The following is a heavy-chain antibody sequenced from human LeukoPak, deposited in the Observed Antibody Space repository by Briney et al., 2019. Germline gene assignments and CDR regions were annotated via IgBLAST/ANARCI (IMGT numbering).Heavy chain of an antibody. CDR3: AGASRGRFLEWLLYWDY. Sequence: ASVKVSCKASGGTFSFYAISWVRQAPGQGLEWMGRSIPILGRANYAQKFQGRVTITADQSTSTAYMELSSLRSEDTAVYYCAGASRGRFLEWLLYWDYWGQGTLVAVSS. J-gene: IGHJ4*02. V-gene: IGHV1-69*04. CDR2: SIPILGRA. CDR1: GGTFSFYA. D-gene: IGHD3-3*01.